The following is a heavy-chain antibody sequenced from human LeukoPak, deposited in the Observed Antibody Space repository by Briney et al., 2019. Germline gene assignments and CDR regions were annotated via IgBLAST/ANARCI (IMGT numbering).Heavy chain of an antibody. CDR2: IGGGGTT. J-gene: IGHJ6*01. V-gene: IGHV3-23*01. CDR3: AEGRGAPHPFGYDV. Sequence: GGSLRLSCAASGLTFSTYAMRWIRQAPGKGLEWVSSIGGGGTTSYADSVKGRFTISRDLSKITVYLQMNSLRAEDTAVYYCAEGRGAPHPFGYDVLGQGTTVNVSS. CDR1: GLTFSTYA. D-gene: IGHD3-22*01.